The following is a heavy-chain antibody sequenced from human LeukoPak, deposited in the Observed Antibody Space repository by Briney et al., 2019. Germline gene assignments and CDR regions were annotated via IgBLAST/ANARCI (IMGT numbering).Heavy chain of an antibody. V-gene: IGHV5-51*01. J-gene: IGHJ4*02. CDR1: GYSFTSYW. Sequence: GESLKISCKGSGYSFTSYWIGWVRQMPGKGLERMGIIYPGDSDTRYSPSFQGQVTISADKSISTAYLQWSSLKASDTATYYCASLSEYCSGGSCYSGEGAFDYWGQGTLVTVSS. CDR3: ASLSEYCSGGSCYSGEGAFDY. CDR2: IYPGDSDT. D-gene: IGHD2-15*01.